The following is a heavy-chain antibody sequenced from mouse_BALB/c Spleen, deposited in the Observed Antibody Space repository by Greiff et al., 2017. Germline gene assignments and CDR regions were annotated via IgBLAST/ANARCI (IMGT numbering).Heavy chain of an antibody. J-gene: IGHJ4*01. CDR1: GFTFSSFG. D-gene: IGHD1-1*02. CDR3: ARSPYYSYAMDY. V-gene: IGHV5-17*02. CDR2: ISSGSSTI. Sequence: EVMLVESGGGLVQPGGSRKLSCAASGFTFSSFGMHWVRQAPEKGLEWVAYISSGSSTIYYADTVKGRFTISRDNPKNTLFLQMTSLRSEDTAMYYCARSPYYSYAMDYWGQGTSVTVSS.